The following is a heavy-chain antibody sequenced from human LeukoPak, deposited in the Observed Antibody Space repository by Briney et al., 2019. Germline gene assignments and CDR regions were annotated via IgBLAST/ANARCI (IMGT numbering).Heavy chain of an antibody. V-gene: IGHV3-48*01. CDR1: EFTFSSYS. Sequence: PGESLRLSCAASEFTFSSYSMNWVRQAPGKGLEWVSYITNSGNSKSYADSVKGRFTISRDNTKNSLYLQMNGLRAEDTAVYYCARPYDTRGYFPDYWGQGTLVTVSS. J-gene: IGHJ4*02. CDR3: ARPYDTRGYFPDY. CDR2: ITNSGNSK. D-gene: IGHD3-22*01.